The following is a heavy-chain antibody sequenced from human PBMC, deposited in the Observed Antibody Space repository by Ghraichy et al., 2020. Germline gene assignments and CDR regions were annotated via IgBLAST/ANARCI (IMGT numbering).Heavy chain of an antibody. Sequence: SCAASGFTFSNAWMSWVRQAPGKGLEWVGRIKSKTDGGTTDYAAPVKGRFTISRDDSKNTLYLQMNSLKTEDTAVYYCTTDAPSITMVQGVIIWGMGMADYWGQGTLVTVSS. D-gene: IGHD3-10*01. J-gene: IGHJ4*02. V-gene: IGHV3-15*01. CDR3: TTDAPSITMVQGVIIWGMGMADY. CDR1: GFTFSNAW. CDR2: IKSKTDGGTT.